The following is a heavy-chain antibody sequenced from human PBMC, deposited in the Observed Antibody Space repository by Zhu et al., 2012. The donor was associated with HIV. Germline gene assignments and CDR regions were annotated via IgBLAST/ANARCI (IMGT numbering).Heavy chain of an antibody. D-gene: IGHD1-26*01. CDR3: ARKWGAAFDQ. Sequence: QVQLQQWGAGPLKPSETLSLTCAVYGGSFSDSYWNWIRQPPGKGLEWIGEINHSGGTKYNPSLKSRVTILVDTSKNQFSLKLHSVTAADTAVYFCARKWGAAFDQWGQGSLVTVSS. CDR2: INHSGGT. V-gene: IGHV4-34*01. J-gene: IGHJ5*02. CDR1: GGSFSDSY.